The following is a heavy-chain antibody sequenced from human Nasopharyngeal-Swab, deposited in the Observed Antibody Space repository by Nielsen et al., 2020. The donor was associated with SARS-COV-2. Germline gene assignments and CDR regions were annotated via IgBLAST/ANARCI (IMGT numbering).Heavy chain of an antibody. V-gene: IGHV3-7*01. CDR2: IKQDGSEK. CDR3: ARDADYDFWSGYSAFDY. Sequence: GESLKISCAASGFTFISYWMSWVRQAPGKGLEWVANIKQDGSEKYYVDSVKGRFTISRDNAKNSLYLQMNSLRAEDTAVYYCARDADYDFWSGYSAFDYWGQGTLVTVSS. D-gene: IGHD3-3*01. CDR1: GFTFISYW. J-gene: IGHJ4*02.